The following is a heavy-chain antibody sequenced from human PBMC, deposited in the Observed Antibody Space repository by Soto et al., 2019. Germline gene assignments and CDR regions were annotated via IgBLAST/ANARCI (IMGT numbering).Heavy chain of an antibody. CDR2: INLSGST. CDR1: DGDCVDHY. V-gene: IGHV4-34*01. CDR3: ARGTSYSDFWTPNYDYDMEV. Sequence: VEDGDCVDHYCSRIRKTTRKGLEWIGEINLSGSTNYNPSLKSRVTISVDTSKNQFSLKLSSVTAADTAVYYCARGTSYSDFWTPNYDYDMEVWGKGTTVTVSS. J-gene: IGHJ6*03. D-gene: IGHD3-3*01.